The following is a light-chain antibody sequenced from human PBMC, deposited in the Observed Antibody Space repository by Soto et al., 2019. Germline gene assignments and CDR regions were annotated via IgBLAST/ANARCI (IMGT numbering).Light chain of an antibody. CDR3: QQYKTHWT. V-gene: IGKV1-5*03. CDR1: QSINKW. Sequence: DILLTQSPSTLSASVGDRVTISCRASQSINKWLAWYQHKPGKAPNLLVYEVSTLHSGVPSRFSGSGSGTEFTLTINSLQPEDSATYYCQQYKTHWTFGQGTKVDIK. J-gene: IGKJ1*01. CDR2: EVS.